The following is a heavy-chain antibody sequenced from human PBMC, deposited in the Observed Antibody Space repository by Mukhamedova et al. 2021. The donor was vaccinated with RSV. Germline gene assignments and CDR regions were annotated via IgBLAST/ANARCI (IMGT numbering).Heavy chain of an antibody. CDR1: A. V-gene: IGHV3-23*01. CDR2: ITTSVNGT. D-gene: IGHD2-15*01. Sequence: AMYWVRQAPGKGLECVSVITTSVNGTHYADFVKGRFTISRDTSKNTVYLQMNRLRAECIAVCYCAKEGYCSGSDCYRLFDYW. CDR3: AKEGYCSGSDCYRLFDY. J-gene: IGHJ4*01.